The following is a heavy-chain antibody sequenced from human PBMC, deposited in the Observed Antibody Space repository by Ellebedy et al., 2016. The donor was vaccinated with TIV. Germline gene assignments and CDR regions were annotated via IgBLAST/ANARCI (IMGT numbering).Heavy chain of an antibody. CDR2: IYYSGST. D-gene: IGHD4-17*01. CDR3: ARETVTTGGLDY. Sequence: SETLSLTXTVSGGSISSSSYYWGWIRQPPGKGLEWIGSIYYSGSTYYNPSLKSRVTISVDTSKNQFSLKLSSVTAADTAVYYCARETVTTGGLDYWGQGTLVTVSS. CDR1: GGSISSSSYY. V-gene: IGHV4-39*07. J-gene: IGHJ4*02.